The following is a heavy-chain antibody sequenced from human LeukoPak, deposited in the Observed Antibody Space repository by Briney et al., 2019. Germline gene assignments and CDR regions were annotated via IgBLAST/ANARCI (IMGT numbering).Heavy chain of an antibody. D-gene: IGHD5-24*01. J-gene: IGHJ4*02. Sequence: PGGSLRLSCAASGFTFSSYAMSLVRQAPGKGLELVSAISGSGGSTYYAASVTGRFTISRDNSKNTLYLQMNGLRAEDTAVYYCAALQAFDYWGQGTLVTVSS. CDR3: AALQAFDY. V-gene: IGHV3-23*01. CDR2: ISGSGGST. CDR1: GFTFSSYA.